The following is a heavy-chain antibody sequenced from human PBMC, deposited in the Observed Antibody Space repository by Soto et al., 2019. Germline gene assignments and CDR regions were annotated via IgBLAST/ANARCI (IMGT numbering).Heavy chain of an antibody. D-gene: IGHD3-9*01. Sequence: GGSLRLSCAASGFTFSSYSMNWVRQAPGKGLEWVSSISSSSSYIYYADSVKGRFTISRDNAKNSLYLQMNSLRAEDTAVYYCARQDVLRYFDWLPSPFDYWGQGTLVTVSS. CDR2: ISSSSSYI. CDR1: GFTFSSYS. CDR3: ARQDVLRYFDWLPSPFDY. V-gene: IGHV3-21*01. J-gene: IGHJ4*02.